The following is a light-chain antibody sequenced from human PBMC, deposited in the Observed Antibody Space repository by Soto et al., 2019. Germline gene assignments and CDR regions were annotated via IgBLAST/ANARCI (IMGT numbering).Light chain of an antibody. CDR3: SSYAGSNNFV. Sequence: QSALTQPPSASGSPGQSVTISCTGTSSDVGGYNYVSWYQQHPGKAPKLMIYEVSERPSGVPDRFSGSKSSNTASLTVSGLQAEDEADYYCSSYAGSNNFVFGTGTKLTFL. V-gene: IGLV2-8*01. CDR1: SSDVGGYNY. J-gene: IGLJ1*01. CDR2: EVS.